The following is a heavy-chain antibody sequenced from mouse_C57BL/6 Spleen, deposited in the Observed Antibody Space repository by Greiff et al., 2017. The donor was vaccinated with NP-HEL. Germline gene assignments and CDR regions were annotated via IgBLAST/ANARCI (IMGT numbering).Heavy chain of an antibody. CDR3: AREYDGYFDY. Sequence: QVQLQQPGAELVRPGSSVKLSCKASGYTFTSYWMHWVKQRPIQGLEWIGNIDPSDSETHYNQKFKDKATLTADKSSSTAYMQLSSLTSEDSAVYYCAREYDGYFDYWGQGTTLTVSS. J-gene: IGHJ2*01. CDR1: GYTFTSYW. D-gene: IGHD2-3*01. CDR2: IDPSDSET. V-gene: IGHV1-52*01.